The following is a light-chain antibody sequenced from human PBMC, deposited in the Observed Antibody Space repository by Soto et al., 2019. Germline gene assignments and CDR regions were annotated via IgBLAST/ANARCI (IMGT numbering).Light chain of an antibody. Sequence: QSVLTQPASVSGSPGQSITISCTGTSSDIGGYNYVSWYQQHPGKAPKLMIFEVSNRPSGVSNRFSGSKSDNTASLTSSGLQAEDEAEYYCMSYTSSTTVVFGGGTQLTVL. CDR3: MSYTSSTTVV. CDR1: SSDIGGYNY. CDR2: EVS. V-gene: IGLV2-14*01. J-gene: IGLJ2*01.